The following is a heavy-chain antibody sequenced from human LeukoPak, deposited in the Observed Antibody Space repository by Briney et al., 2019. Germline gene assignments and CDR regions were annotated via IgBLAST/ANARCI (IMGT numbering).Heavy chain of an antibody. D-gene: IGHD3-10*01. CDR1: GYTFTGYY. CDR3: AREHGSGGRGIDI. Sequence: WASVKVSCKASGYTFTGYYMHWVRQAPGQGLEWMGWINANSSGTNYAQKFQGRVTVTRDTSISTAYLELSRLRSDDTAVYYCAREHGSGGRGIDIWGQGTMVTVSS. J-gene: IGHJ3*02. V-gene: IGHV1-2*02. CDR2: INANSSGT.